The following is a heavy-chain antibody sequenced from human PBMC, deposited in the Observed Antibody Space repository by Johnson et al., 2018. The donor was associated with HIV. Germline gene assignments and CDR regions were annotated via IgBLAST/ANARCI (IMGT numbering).Heavy chain of an antibody. CDR1: GFTFSSDW. Sequence: VQLVESGGGVVQPGRSLRLSCAASGFTFSSDWMHWVRQAPGKGLVWVSRSNSDGSSTSYADYVKGRFTISRDNSKNTLYLQKGSLTTEDMAVYYCARDTPTGFAFDMWGQGTLVTVSS. CDR3: ARDTPTGFAFDM. J-gene: IGHJ3*02. CDR2: SNSDGSST. V-gene: IGHV3-74*01. D-gene: IGHD4-11*01.